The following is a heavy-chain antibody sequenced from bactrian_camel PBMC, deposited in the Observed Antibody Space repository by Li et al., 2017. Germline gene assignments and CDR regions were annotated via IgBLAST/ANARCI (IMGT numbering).Heavy chain of an antibody. V-gene: IGHV3S10*01. Sequence: VQLVESGGDLVQPGGSLRLSCAASGFTFSSYGMSWVRQAPGKGLEWVTGIANNNVAFYASSVKGRFTISRDNAKNTVNLQSNSLRIEDTAMYYCAVYGNGWWFSLFGQGTQVTVS. J-gene: IGHJ4*01. CDR1: GFTFSSYG. CDR2: IANNNVA. D-gene: IGHD6*01.